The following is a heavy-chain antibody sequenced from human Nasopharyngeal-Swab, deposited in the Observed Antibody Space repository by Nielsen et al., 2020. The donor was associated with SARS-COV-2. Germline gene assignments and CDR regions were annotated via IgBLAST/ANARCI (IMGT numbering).Heavy chain of an antibody. CDR1: GFTFSDYY. V-gene: IGHV3-11*04. CDR2: ISSSGSTI. J-gene: IGHJ4*02. CDR3: VRDHLGSNYFDY. Sequence: GESLKISCAASGFTFSDYYMSWIRQAPGKGLEWVSYISSSGSTIYYADSVKGRFTISRDNAKNSLYLQMNSLRAEDTAVYYCVRDHLGSNYFDYWGQGTLVTVSS.